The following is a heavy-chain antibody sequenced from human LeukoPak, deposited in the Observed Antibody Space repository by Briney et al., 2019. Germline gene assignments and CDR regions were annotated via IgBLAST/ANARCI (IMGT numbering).Heavy chain of an antibody. Sequence: GGSLRLSCAASGFTFSSYSMNWVRQAPGKGLEWVSSISSSSSYIYYADSVKGRFTISRDNAKNSLYLQMNSLRAEDTAVYYCARDPSRRYYYDSSGPDDYWGQGTLVTVSS. V-gene: IGHV3-21*01. CDR1: GFTFSSYS. D-gene: IGHD3-22*01. CDR3: ARDPSRRYYYDSSGPDDY. CDR2: ISSSSSYI. J-gene: IGHJ4*02.